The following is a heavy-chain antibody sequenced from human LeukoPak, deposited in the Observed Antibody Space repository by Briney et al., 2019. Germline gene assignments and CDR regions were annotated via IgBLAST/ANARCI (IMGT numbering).Heavy chain of an antibody. Sequence: TPGGSLRLSCAASGLTFSNVWMSWVRQAPGKGLEWVGRIKSKTDGGTTDYAAPVKGRFTISTDDSKNTLHLQMNSLKTGDTAVYYCVRYGPRNYFDYWGQGTLVTVSS. CDR3: VRYGPRNYFDY. J-gene: IGHJ4*02. D-gene: IGHD4-17*01. CDR1: GLTFSNVW. CDR2: IKSKTDGGTT. V-gene: IGHV3-15*01.